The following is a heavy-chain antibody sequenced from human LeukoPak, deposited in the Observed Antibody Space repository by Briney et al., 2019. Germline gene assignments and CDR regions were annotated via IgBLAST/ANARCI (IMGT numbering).Heavy chain of an antibody. D-gene: IGHD4-23*01. CDR1: GTSISSYY. CDR2: NYYNGST. V-gene: IGHV4-59*01. Sequence: TLSLTYTVSGTSISSYYCSWIRQTPRKGLERSWVNYYNGSTNYNPSLQSRVTISIDTSKNHSSMNLNSLPPADKAVYYGATSWPHGGATGWFDPWGRGTLVTVSP. CDR3: ATSWPHGGATGWFDP. J-gene: IGHJ5*02.